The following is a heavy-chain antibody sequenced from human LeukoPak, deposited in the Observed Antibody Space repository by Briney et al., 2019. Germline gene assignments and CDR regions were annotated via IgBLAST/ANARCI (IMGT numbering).Heavy chain of an antibody. V-gene: IGHV3-11*06. Sequence: GGSLRLSCAASGFTFSDYYMSWIRQAPGKGLEWVSYISSSSSYIYYADSVKGRFTISRDNAKNSLYLQMNSLRAEDTAVYYCASSGYSGYDGLGYYYGMDVWGQGTTVTVSS. J-gene: IGHJ6*02. CDR3: ASSGYSGYDGLGYYYGMDV. CDR1: GFTFSDYY. D-gene: IGHD5-12*01. CDR2: ISSSSSYI.